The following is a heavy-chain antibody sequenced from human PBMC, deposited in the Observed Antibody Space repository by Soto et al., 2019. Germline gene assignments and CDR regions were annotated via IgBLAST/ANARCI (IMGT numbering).Heavy chain of an antibody. V-gene: IGHV3-30*18. CDR1: GFTFSSYG. J-gene: IGHJ5*02. D-gene: IGHD5-18*01. Sequence: GGSLRLSCAASGFTFSSYGMHWVRQAPGKGLEWVAVISYDGSNKYYADSVKGRFTISRDNSKNTLYLQMNSLRAEDTAVYYCAKPQYSYGPFDPWGQGTLVTVSS. CDR3: AKPQYSYGPFDP. CDR2: ISYDGSNK.